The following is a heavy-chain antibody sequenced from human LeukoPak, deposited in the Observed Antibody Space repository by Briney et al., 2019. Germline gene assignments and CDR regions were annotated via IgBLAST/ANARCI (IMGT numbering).Heavy chain of an antibody. D-gene: IGHD5/OR15-5a*01. Sequence: GGSLRLSSASGFTFSSYGMHWVRQAPGKGLEWVAFIRYDGSNKYYADSVKGRFTISRDNSKNTLYLQMNSLRAEDTAVYYCARDPNIVSTVSLRAFDIWGQGTKVSVSS. V-gene: IGHV3-30*02. CDR2: IRYDGSNK. CDR1: GFTFSSYG. CDR3: ARDPNIVSTVSLRAFDI. J-gene: IGHJ3*02.